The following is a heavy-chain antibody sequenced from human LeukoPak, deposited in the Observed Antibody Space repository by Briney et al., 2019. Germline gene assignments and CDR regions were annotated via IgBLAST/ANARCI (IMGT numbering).Heavy chain of an antibody. J-gene: IGHJ4*02. CDR3: AREIFGGHYFDF. D-gene: IGHD3-16*01. CDR2: INQDGSEK. CDR1: GFTFSTYW. Sequence: PGGFLRLSCAASGFTFSTYWMSWVRQAPGKGLEWVANINQDGSEKYYFDSVRGRFTISRDNAKNSLYLQMNSLRAEDTAVYFCAREIFGGHYFDFWGQGTLVTVSS. V-gene: IGHV3-7*01.